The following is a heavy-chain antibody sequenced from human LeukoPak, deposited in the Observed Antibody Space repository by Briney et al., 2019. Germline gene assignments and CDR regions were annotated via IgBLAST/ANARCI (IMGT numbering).Heavy chain of an antibody. V-gene: IGHV3-21*01. J-gene: IGHJ4*02. Sequence: GGSLRLSCAASRFKFSNYNINWVRQAPGKGLEWVSSISTSSSYIYYADSVKGRFTISRDNAKNSLYLQMNSLRAEDTAVYYCARDPTYYYDSSGYWFGYWGQGTLVTVSS. CDR3: ARDPTYYYDSSGYWFGY. CDR1: RFKFSNYN. D-gene: IGHD3-22*01. CDR2: ISTSSSYI.